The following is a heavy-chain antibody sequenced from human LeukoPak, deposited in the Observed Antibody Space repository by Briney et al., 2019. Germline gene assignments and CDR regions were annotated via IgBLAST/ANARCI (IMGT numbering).Heavy chain of an antibody. CDR3: ARDGVVVVPAARGFDY. V-gene: IGHV1-18*01. CDR1: GYTFTSYG. J-gene: IGHJ4*02. D-gene: IGHD2-2*01. Sequence: ASVKVSCKASGYTFTSYGISWVRQAPGQGLEWMGWISAYNGNTNYAQKLQGRVTMTTDTSTSTAYMELRSLRSGDTAVYYCARDGVVVVPAARGFDYWGQGTLVTVSS. CDR2: ISAYNGNT.